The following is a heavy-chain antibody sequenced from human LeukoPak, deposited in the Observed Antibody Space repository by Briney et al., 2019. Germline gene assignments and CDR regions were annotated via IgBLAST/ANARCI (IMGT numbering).Heavy chain of an antibody. CDR2: INPSGGST. D-gene: IGHD2-21*02. CDR3: ARDLTAYCGGDCFYYYGMDV. J-gene: IGHJ6*02. V-gene: IGHV1-46*01. Sequence: ASVKVSCKASGYTFTSYYMHWVRQAPGQGLEWMGIINPSGGSTSYAQKFQGRVTMTRDTSTSTVYMELSSLRSEDTAVYYCARDLTAYCGGDCFYYYGMDVWGQGTTVTVSS. CDR1: GYTFTSYY.